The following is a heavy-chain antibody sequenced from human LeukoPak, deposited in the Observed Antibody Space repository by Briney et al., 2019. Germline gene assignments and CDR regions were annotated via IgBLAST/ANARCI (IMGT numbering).Heavy chain of an antibody. V-gene: IGHV3-15*01. CDR2: IKSKTDGGTT. Sequence: SGGSLRLSCAASGFTFSNAWMSWVRQAPGKGLEWVGRIKSKTDGGTTDYAAPVKGRFTISRDDSKNTLYLQMNSLKTEDTAVYYCTTLPGYCSSTSCSNWGQGTLVTVSS. CDR3: TTLPGYCSSTSCSN. CDR1: GFTFSNAW. D-gene: IGHD2-2*01. J-gene: IGHJ4*02.